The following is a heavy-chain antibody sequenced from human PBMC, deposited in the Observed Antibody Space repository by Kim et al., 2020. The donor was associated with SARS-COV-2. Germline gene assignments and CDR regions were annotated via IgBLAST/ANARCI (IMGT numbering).Heavy chain of an antibody. Sequence: GGSLRLSCAASGFTFSSYGMHWVRQAPGKGLDWVAVIWYDGSNKYYADSVKGRFTISRDNSKNTLYLQMNSLRAEDTAVYYCARDRLSRLMITFGGVIDYGMDVWGQGTTVTVSS. CDR1: GFTFSSYG. CDR3: ARDRLSRLMITFGGVIDYGMDV. D-gene: IGHD3-16*02. CDR2: IWYDGSNK. J-gene: IGHJ6*02. V-gene: IGHV3-33*01.